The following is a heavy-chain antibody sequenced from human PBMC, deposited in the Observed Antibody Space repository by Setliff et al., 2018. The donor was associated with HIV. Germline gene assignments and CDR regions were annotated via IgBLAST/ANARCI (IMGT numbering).Heavy chain of an antibody. CDR2: INTNTGNP. J-gene: IGHJ6*02. CDR3: ARIRYGGIFLYYYYGMDV. D-gene: IGHD2-15*01. V-gene: IGHV7-4-1*02. CDR1: GYTFTSYA. Sequence: ASVKVSCKASGYTFTSYAMNWVRQAPGQGLEWMGWINTNTGNPTYAQELTERFVFSLDTSVSTAYLQISSLKAEDTAVYYCARIRYGGIFLYYYYGMDVWGQGTTVTVSS.